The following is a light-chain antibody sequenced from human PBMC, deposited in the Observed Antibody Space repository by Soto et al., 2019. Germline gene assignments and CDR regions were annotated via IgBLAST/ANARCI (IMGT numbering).Light chain of an antibody. J-gene: IGKJ1*01. V-gene: IGKV1-5*01. CDR1: QSISSW. Sequence: DIQMTQSPSTLSASVGDRVTITCRASQSISSWLAWYQQKAGKAPKLLIFDVSSLKSGVPSRFSGSGSGTEFTLTISSLQPDDFPTYYCQQYNSYSTFGQGTKVEIK. CDR2: DVS. CDR3: QQYNSYST.